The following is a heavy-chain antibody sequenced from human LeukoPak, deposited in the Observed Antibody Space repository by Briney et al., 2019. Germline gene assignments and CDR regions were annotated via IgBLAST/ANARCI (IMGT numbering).Heavy chain of an antibody. CDR2: INHSGST. CDR1: GGSFSGYY. J-gene: IGHJ4*02. Sequence: PSETLSLTCAVYGGSFSGYYWSWIRQPPGKGLEWIREINHSGSTNYNPSLKSRVTISVDTSKNQFSLKLSSVTAADTAVYYCARGPGVWGSYRSYYFDYWGQGTLVTVSS. CDR3: ARGPGVWGSYRSYYFDY. V-gene: IGHV4-34*01. D-gene: IGHD3-16*02.